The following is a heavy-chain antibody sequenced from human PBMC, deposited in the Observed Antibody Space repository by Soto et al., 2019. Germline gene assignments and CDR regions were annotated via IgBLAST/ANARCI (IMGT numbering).Heavy chain of an antibody. Sequence: PGGILRLSCAASGFTFSSYAMSWVRQAPGKGLEWISAISGSGGSTYYADSVKGRFTISRDNSKNTLYLKMTSLRAEDTAVYYCAKDFSPFISAAGSFGHWGQGTLVTVSS. CDR3: AKDFSPFISAAGSFGH. J-gene: IGHJ4*02. CDR1: GFTFSSYA. V-gene: IGHV3-23*01. D-gene: IGHD6-13*01. CDR2: ISGSGGST.